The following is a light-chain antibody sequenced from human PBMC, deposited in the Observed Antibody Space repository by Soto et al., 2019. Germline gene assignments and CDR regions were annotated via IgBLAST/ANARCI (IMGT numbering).Light chain of an antibody. CDR3: QQFNSYPYT. CDR2: KAS. J-gene: IGKJ2*01. V-gene: IGKV1-5*03. Sequence: DIQMTQSPSTLSASVGDRVTITCRASQSISSWLAWYQQKPGKAPKLLIFKASTLQSGVPSRFSGSGSGTEFTLTISSLQPDDFATYYCQQFNSYPYTFGQGTKLEIK. CDR1: QSISSW.